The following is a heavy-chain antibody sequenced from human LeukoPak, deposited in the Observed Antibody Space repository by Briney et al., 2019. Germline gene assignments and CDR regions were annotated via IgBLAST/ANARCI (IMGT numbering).Heavy chain of an antibody. CDR1: GFTSSSYG. CDR2: IWYDGSNK. D-gene: IGHD3-10*01. CDR3: ARSYYYGSGSSIGYFQH. V-gene: IGHV3-33*01. J-gene: IGHJ1*01. Sequence: PGGSLRLSCAASGFTSSSYGMHWVRQAPGKGLEWVAVIWYDGSNKYYADSVKGRFTISRDNSKNTLYLQMNSLRAEDTAVYYCARSYYYGSGSSIGYFQHWGQGTLVTVSS.